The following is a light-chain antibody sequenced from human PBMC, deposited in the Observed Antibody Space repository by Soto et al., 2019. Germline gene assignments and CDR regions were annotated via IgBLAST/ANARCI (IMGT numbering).Light chain of an antibody. CDR3: SSYTSRGTWV. Sequence: QSVLTQPHSVSGSPGQSVTISCTGTSVDVGAYDFVSWYQQHPGKAPKLLIYVVSGRPSGVPHRFSGSKSGNAASLTISGLQAEDEADYYCSSYTSRGTWVFGGGTKLTVL. CDR1: SVDVGAYDF. CDR2: VVS. V-gene: IGLV2-11*01. J-gene: IGLJ3*02.